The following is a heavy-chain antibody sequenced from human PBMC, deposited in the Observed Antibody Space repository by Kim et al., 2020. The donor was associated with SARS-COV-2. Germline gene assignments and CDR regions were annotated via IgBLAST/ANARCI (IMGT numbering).Heavy chain of an antibody. J-gene: IGHJ4*02. CDR3: ARLSTGYVWDIFDY. D-gene: IGHD3-16*01. CDR2: VNSDGSST. V-gene: IGHV3-74*01. CDR1: GFTFSSYW. Sequence: GGSLRLSCVASGFTFSSYWMHWVRQAPGKGLVWVSRVNSDGSSTSYADSVKGRFTISRDNSRNTLYLQMNSLRAEDTAVYYCARLSTGYVWDIFDYWGQGTLFTVSS.